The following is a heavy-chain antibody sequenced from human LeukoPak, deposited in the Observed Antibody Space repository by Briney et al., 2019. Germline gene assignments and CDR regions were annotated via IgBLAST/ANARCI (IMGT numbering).Heavy chain of an antibody. D-gene: IGHD1-26*01. V-gene: IGHV4-61*01. CDR1: GGSISSGSYY. CDR3: ARGGIIVGVDY. J-gene: IGHJ4*02. CDR2: IYDSGST. Sequence: SQTLSLTCAVSGGSISSGSYYWSWLRQPPGKGLEWIGFIYDSGSTNYNSSLKSRVTISVDTSKNQFSLKLSSVTAADTAVYYCARGGIIVGVDYWGLGTLVTVSS.